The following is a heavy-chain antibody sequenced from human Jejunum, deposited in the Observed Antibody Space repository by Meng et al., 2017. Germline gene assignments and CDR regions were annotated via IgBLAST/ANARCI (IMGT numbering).Heavy chain of an antibody. J-gene: IGHJ4*02. CDR3: AKHGGYYQHY. CDR1: GDSITTNTY. Sequence: QLQEVGPGLVKPSGTLSLPCTFSGDSITTNTYWSGVRQSPEKGLEWIGQIDHRGSPYYNPSLKSRVTMSVDKSKSQVSLQLTSVTAADTAVYYCAKHGGYYQHYWGQGTLVTVSS. D-gene: IGHD3-22*01. CDR2: IDHRGSP. V-gene: IGHV4-4*02.